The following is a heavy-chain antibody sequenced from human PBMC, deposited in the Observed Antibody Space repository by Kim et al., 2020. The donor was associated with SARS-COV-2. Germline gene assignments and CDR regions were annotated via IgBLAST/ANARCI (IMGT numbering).Heavy chain of an antibody. Sequence: SLKSRVTISVDTSKNQFSLKLSSVTAADTAVYYCARGPLAAAGTGYGMDVWGQGTTVTVSS. CDR3: ARGPLAAAGTGYGMDV. V-gene: IGHV4-59*09. D-gene: IGHD6-13*01. J-gene: IGHJ6*02.